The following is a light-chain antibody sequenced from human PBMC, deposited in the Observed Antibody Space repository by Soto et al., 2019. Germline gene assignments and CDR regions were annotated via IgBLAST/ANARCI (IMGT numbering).Light chain of an antibody. CDR1: TGTVTNDHY. V-gene: IGLV7-46*01. J-gene: IGLJ1*01. Sequence: QAVVTQEPSLTVSPGWTVTLTCGSSTGTVTNDHYPHWFQQKPGQAPRTLIYDTTNKQSWTPARFSGSLLGGKAALTLSGEQPEDEAEYYCFLFDSGNYVFGSGTKVTVL. CDR2: DTT. CDR3: FLFDSGNYV.